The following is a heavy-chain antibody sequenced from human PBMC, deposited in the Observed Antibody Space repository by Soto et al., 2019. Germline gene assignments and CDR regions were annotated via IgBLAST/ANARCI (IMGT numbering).Heavy chain of an antibody. J-gene: IGHJ6*02. V-gene: IGHV1-3*01. CDR3: ARGGLALMDV. CDR2: INAGNGNT. CDR1: GYPFTSFL. Sequence: QVQLGRPGAGWKKPGASVKVSCKAFGYPFTSFLLHWGPRAPGQRLEWMGWINAGNGNTKYSQKFQGRVTITRDTSASTAYMELSSLRSEDTAVYYCARGGLALMDVWGQGTTVTVSS. D-gene: IGHD3-16*01.